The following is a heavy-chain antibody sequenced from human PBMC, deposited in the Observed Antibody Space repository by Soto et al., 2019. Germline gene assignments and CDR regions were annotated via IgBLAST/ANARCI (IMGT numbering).Heavy chain of an antibody. D-gene: IGHD5-18*01. CDR1: GLSVSTSGMC. V-gene: IGHV2-70*11. Sequence: SGPTLVNPTQTLTLTCTFSGLSVSTSGMCVSWIRQPPGKALEWLARIDWDDDKYYSTSLKTRLTISKDTSKNQVVLTMTNMEPVDTATYYCARSTPQLNYYYGMYVWGQGTTVTVSS. CDR3: ARSTPQLNYYYGMYV. CDR2: IDWDDDK. J-gene: IGHJ6*02.